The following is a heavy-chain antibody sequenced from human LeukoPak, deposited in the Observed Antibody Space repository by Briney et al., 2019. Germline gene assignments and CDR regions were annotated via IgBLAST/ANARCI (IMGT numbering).Heavy chain of an antibody. J-gene: IGHJ5*02. CDR3: TRDRLGYNYRTNWFDP. CDR1: GFTFSNAW. CDR2: IKSKTDGGTT. D-gene: IGHD5-18*01. Sequence: GGSLRLSCAASGFTFSNAWMSWVRQAPGKGLEWVGRIKSKTDGGTTDYAAPVKGRFTISRDDSKNTLYLRMNSLKTEDTAVYSCTRDRLGYNYRTNWFDPWGQGTLVTVSS. V-gene: IGHV3-15*01.